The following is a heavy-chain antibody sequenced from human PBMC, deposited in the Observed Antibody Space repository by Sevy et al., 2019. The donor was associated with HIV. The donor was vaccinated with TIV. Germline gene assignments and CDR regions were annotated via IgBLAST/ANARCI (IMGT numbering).Heavy chain of an antibody. D-gene: IGHD6-19*01. CDR3: ARELISGRYYGMDV. Sequence: SETLSLTCTVSGGSISSYYWNWIRQSPGKGLEWIGYIYYTGSTNYNPSLKSRVTISVDTSKNQFSLKLNSVTAADTAVYYCARELISGRYYGMDVWGQGTTVTVSS. CDR1: GGSISSYY. CDR2: IYYTGST. J-gene: IGHJ6*02. V-gene: IGHV4-59*01.